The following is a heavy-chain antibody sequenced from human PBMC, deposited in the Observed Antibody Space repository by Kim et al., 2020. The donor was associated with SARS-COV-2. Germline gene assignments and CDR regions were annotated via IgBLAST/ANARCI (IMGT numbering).Heavy chain of an antibody. V-gene: IGHV7-4-1*02. J-gene: IGHJ6*02. CDR1: GYTFTSYA. CDR2: INTNTGNP. D-gene: IGHD2-2*01. CDR3: ATRDLYRQYQLLSRYYYYGMDV. Sequence: ASVKVSCKASGYTFTSYAMNWVRQAPGQGLEWMGWINTNTGNPTYAQGFTGRFVFSLDTSVSTAYLQISSLKAEDTAVYYCATRDLYRQYQLLSRYYYYGMDVWGQGTTVTVSS.